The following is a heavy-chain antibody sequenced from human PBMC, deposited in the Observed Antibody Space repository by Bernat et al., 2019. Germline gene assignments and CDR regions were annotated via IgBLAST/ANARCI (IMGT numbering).Heavy chain of an antibody. Sequence: QVQLVESGGGVVQPGRSLRLSCAASGFTFSSYGMHWVRQAPGKGLEWVAVISYDGSNKYYADSVKGRFTISRDNSKNTLYLQMNSLRAEDTAVYYCARDHYYDSSGYYSSFEYWGQGALVTVSS. V-gene: IGHV3-30*03. D-gene: IGHD3-22*01. CDR2: ISYDGSNK. CDR1: GFTFSSYG. CDR3: ARDHYYDSSGYYSSFEY. J-gene: IGHJ4*02.